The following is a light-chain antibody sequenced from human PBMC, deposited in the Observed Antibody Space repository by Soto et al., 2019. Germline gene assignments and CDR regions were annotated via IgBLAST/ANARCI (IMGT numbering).Light chain of an antibody. CDR3: CSYAGSYTVV. J-gene: IGLJ2*01. CDR2: DVS. V-gene: IGLV2-11*01. Sequence: QSALTQPRSVSGSPGQSVTISCTGTSSDVGYYNYVSWYQLHPGKAPKLMIYDVSKRPSGVPDRFSGSKSGNTASLTISGLQAEDEADYYCCSYAGSYTVVFGGGTKLTVL. CDR1: SSDVGYYNY.